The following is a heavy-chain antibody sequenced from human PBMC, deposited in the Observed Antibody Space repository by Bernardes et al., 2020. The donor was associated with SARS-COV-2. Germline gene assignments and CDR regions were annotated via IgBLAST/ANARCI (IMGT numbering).Heavy chain of an antibody. Sequence: GSLRLSCAASGFTFNSYAMHWVRQAPDKGLARVGVIAYDGSVAYYADSVKGRLIISRDNSKNTLYLQMDNLRDEDTAVYQCARGGISVSCLDYWGEG. V-gene: IGHV3-30-3*01. CDR1: GFTFNSYA. CDR3: ARGGISVSCLDY. J-gene: IGHJ4*03. D-gene: IGHD1-26*01. CDR2: IAYDGSVA.